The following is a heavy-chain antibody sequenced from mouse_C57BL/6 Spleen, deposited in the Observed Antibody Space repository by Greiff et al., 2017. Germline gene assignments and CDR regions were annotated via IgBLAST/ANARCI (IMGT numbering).Heavy chain of an antibody. V-gene: IGHV5-17*01. CDR2: ISSGSSTI. CDR1: GFTFSDYG. D-gene: IGHD1-1*01. Sequence: DVKLVESGGGLVKPGGSLKLSCAASGFTFSDYGMHWVRQAPEKGLEWVAYISSGSSTIYYADTVKGRFTISRDNAKNTLFLQMTSLRSEDTAMYYCARGYGSYFDYWGQGTTLTVSS. J-gene: IGHJ2*01. CDR3: ARGYGSYFDY.